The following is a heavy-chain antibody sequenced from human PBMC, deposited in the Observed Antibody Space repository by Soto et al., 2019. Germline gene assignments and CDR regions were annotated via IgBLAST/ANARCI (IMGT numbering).Heavy chain of an antibody. D-gene: IGHD3-9*01. CDR3: AKDRSVLRYFDWLYYYGMDV. J-gene: IGHJ6*02. V-gene: IGHV3-23*01. CDR1: GFTFSSYA. Sequence: GGSLRLSCAASGFTFSSYAMSWVRQAPGKGLEWVSAICGSGGSTYYADSVNGRFTISRDNSKNTLYLQMNSLRAEDTAVYFFAKDRSVLRYFDWLYYYGMDVWGQGTTVTVSS. CDR2: ICGSGGST.